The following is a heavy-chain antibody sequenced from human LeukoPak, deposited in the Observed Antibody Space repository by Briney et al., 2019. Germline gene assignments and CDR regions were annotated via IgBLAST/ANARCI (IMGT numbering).Heavy chain of an antibody. J-gene: IGHJ4*02. CDR1: GYSFTNYW. CDR3: ARRERGTGSYNYVVY. Sequence: GESLKISCKGSGYSFTNYWIAWVRQMPGKGLEWMGIIYPGDSDTRYSPSFQGQVTISADKSINTAYLQWSGLRASDTAVYYCARRERGTGSYNYVVYWGQGTLVTVSS. V-gene: IGHV5-51*01. D-gene: IGHD1-26*01. CDR2: IYPGDSDT.